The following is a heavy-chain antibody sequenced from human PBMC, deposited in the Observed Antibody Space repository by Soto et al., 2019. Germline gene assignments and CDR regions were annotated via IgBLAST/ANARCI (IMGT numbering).Heavy chain of an antibody. Sequence: ASVKVSCKASGGTFSSYTISWVRQAPGQGLEWMGRIIPILGIANYAQKFQGRVTITADKSTSTAYMELSSLRSEDTAVYYCVRGSGSYLDFDYWGQGTLVTVSS. CDR1: GGTFSSYT. CDR2: IIPILGIA. J-gene: IGHJ4*02. CDR3: VRGSGSYLDFDY. V-gene: IGHV1-69*02. D-gene: IGHD3-10*01.